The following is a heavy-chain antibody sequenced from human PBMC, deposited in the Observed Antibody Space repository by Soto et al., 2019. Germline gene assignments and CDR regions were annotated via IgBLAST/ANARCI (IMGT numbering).Heavy chain of an antibody. CDR3: TRDPPPYDSSGYSSD. CDR2: SRKKGDTYTT. V-gene: IGHV3-72*01. Sequence: EVQLVESGGGLVQPGESLILSCTASGLTLTDQYMDWVRQAPGKGLEWIGRSRKKGDTYTTDYAASVRGRFIISRDDSKNSLYLQINSLNTDDTAVYYCTRDPPPYDSSGYSSDWGQGTLVTVSS. D-gene: IGHD3-22*01. J-gene: IGHJ4*02. CDR1: GLTLTDQY.